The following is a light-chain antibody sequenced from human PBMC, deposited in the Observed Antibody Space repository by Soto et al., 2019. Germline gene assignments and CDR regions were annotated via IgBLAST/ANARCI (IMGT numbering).Light chain of an antibody. CDR3: QQFDDVPFS. Sequence: IQMTQSPSSLSASVGDSVTITCQASQDINNYLNWYQQKPGKAPKLLIYDASNLETGVPSRFSGSGSGTEFTFTISSLQPEDIATYFCQQFDDVPFSFGPGTTVEIK. J-gene: IGKJ3*01. CDR2: DAS. V-gene: IGKV1-33*01. CDR1: QDINNY.